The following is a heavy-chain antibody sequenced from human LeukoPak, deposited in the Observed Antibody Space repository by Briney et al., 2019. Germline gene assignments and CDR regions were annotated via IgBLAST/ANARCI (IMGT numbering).Heavy chain of an antibody. CDR3: AKDLYGSESYYNVRGFNY. J-gene: IGHJ4*02. Sequence: GGFLRRSCAATGFTISSYAMSWVRQTSGNGLDWASAIIGSGGSTYYADSVKGRFTISRDNSKKTLYLQMNRLRAEDTAVYYCAKDLYGSESYYNVRGFNYWSQGTLVTVSS. D-gene: IGHD3-10*01. CDR1: GFTISSYA. CDR2: IIGSGGST. V-gene: IGHV3-23*01.